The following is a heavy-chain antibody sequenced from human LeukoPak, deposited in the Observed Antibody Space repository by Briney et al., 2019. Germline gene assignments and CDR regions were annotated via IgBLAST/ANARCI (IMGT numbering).Heavy chain of an antibody. CDR3: SKGGDTAMVYYYYYYGMDV. Sequence: GGSLRLSCAASGFTFSSYAMSWVRQAPGKGLEWVSAISGNGGSTYYADSVKGRFTISRDNSKNTLYLQMNSLRAEDTAVYYCSKGGDTAMVYYYYYYGMDVWGQGTTVTVSS. V-gene: IGHV3-23*01. CDR2: ISGNGGST. CDR1: GFTFSSYA. J-gene: IGHJ6*02. D-gene: IGHD5-18*01.